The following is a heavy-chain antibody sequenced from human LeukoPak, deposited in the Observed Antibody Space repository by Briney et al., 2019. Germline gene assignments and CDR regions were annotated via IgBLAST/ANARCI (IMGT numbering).Heavy chain of an antibody. J-gene: IGHJ4*02. CDR2: ISGSGGST. CDR1: GFTFSSYA. V-gene: IGHV3-23*01. CDR3: AKAYSSSWYPEGFDY. Sequence: GGSLRLSCAASGFTFSSYAMGWVRQAPGKGLEWVSAISGSGGSTYYADSVKGRFTISRDNSKNTLYLQMNSLRAEDTAIYYCAKAYSSSWYPEGFDYWGQGTLVTVSS. D-gene: IGHD6-13*01.